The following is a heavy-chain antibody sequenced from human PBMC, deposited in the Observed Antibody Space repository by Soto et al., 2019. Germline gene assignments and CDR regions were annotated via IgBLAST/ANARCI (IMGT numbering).Heavy chain of an antibody. D-gene: IGHD6-6*01. CDR2: VSSNNGRT. J-gene: IGHJ4*02. CDR3: ARVEGSASSTGD. Sequence: QVQLVQSGPEVKIPGASVKVSCKASGYPFTTSYIHWVRQAPGQGLEWLGWVSSNNGRTLYAQKFKGRVTLTSDTSITTAYMDLGRLTSDDTAIYFCARVEGSASSTGDWGQGTLITVSS. CDR1: GYPFTTSY. V-gene: IGHV1-2*02.